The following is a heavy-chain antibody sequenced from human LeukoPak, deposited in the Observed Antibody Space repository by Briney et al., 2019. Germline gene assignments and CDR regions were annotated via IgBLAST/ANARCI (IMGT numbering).Heavy chain of an antibody. J-gene: IGHJ5*02. D-gene: IGHD6-13*01. CDR3: ARDRSSSWYVRWFDP. Sequence: SETLSLTCTVSGGSISSGDCYWSWIPQPQGKDLEWIGYIYCSGSTYYNPSLKSRVTISVDTSKNQFSLKLSSVTAADTAVYYCARDRSSSWYVRWFDPWGQGTLVTVSS. CDR1: GGSISSGDCY. V-gene: IGHV4-30-4*01. CDR2: IYCSGST.